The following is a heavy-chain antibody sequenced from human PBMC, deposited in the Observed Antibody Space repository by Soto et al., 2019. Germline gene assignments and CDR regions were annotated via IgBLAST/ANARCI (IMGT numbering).Heavy chain of an antibody. J-gene: IGHJ6*01. D-gene: IGHD3-10*01. V-gene: IGHV3-23*01. Sequence: GGSLRHSCAAAGFTFVNYHMPWGGQAPGTRLECDSSISHRGRRTYYAVDSMKGRFTISRDNSKNTLYLQMSSLRVEDTAIYYCARILSMVEFYWYGMDVWGQGT. CDR2: ISHRGRRT. CDR3: ARILSMVEFYWYGMDV. CDR1: GFTFVNYH.